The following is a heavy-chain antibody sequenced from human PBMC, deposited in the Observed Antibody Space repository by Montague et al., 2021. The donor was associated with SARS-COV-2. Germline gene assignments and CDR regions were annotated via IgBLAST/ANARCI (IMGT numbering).Heavy chain of an antibody. J-gene: IGHJ4*02. Sequence: SETLSLTCTVSGGSISSPGYYWGWFRQSPGRGLEWIVSISYTGRTYYYPSLRSRVSFSRETAKNHFSLLLLSVTVADTAAYFCSRQLPAYCATNKCYPYYLDGWGQGALVTVSS. CDR2: ISYTGRT. CDR3: SRQLPAYCATNKCYPYYLDG. D-gene: IGHD2-21*01. V-gene: IGHV4-39*02. CDR1: GGSISSPGYY.